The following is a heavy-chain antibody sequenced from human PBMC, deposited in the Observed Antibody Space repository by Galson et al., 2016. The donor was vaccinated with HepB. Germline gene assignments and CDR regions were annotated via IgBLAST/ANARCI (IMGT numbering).Heavy chain of an antibody. D-gene: IGHD6-25*01. J-gene: IGHJ4*02. V-gene: IGHV3-23*01. CDR1: GFTFRNYI. CDR3: VKGGLGQIFDY. CDR2: ITCCDGVT. Sequence: SLRLSCAASGFTFRNYIMSWVRQAPGKGLERVSAITCCDGVTYYADSVKGRFTVSRDNSKNTLFLQMNSLRAEDAALYYCVKGGLGQIFDYWGQGTLVTVSS.